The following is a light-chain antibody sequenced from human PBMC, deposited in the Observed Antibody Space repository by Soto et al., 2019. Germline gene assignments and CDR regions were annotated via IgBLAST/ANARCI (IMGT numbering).Light chain of an antibody. CDR3: SSYTSSSTSYV. CDR1: SSDVGGYNY. CDR2: DVS. Sequence: SVRTQPASVSGSPGQSITISCTGTSSDVGGYNYVSWYQQHPGKAPKLMIYDVSNRPSGVSNRFSGSKSGDTASLTISGLQADDEADYYCSSYTSSSTSYVFGTGTKVTVL. V-gene: IGLV2-14*01. J-gene: IGLJ1*01.